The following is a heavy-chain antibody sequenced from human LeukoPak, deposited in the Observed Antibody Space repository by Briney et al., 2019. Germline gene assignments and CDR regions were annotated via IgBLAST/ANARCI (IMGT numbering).Heavy chain of an antibody. Sequence: ASVKVSCKASGYTFTSYYMHWVRQAPGQGLEWMGIINPSGGSTSYAQKFQSRVTMTRDASTSTVYMELSSLRSEDTAVYYCARAPIAAAGKTGWFDPWGQGTLVTVSS. CDR1: GYTFTSYY. V-gene: IGHV1-46*01. CDR2: INPSGGST. J-gene: IGHJ5*02. CDR3: ARAPIAAAGKTGWFDP. D-gene: IGHD6-13*01.